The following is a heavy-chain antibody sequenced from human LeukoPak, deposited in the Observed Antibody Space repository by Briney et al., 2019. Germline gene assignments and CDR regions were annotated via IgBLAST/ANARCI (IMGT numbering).Heavy chain of an antibody. J-gene: IGHJ4*02. CDR2: MYNSGST. CDR3: ARIVGTDYFDY. D-gene: IGHD1-26*01. Sequence: PSETLSLTCTVSGGSIRSSSSYWGWIRQPPGKGLEWIGTMYNSGSTHYNPSLKSRVTISVDTSKNQFSLRLTSVTAADTAVYYCARIVGTDYFDYWGQGILVTASS. V-gene: IGHV4-39*07. CDR1: GGSIRSSSSY.